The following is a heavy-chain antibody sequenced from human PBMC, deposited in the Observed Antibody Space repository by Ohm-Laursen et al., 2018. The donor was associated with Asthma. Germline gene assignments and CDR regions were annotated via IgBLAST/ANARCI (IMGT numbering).Heavy chain of an antibody. V-gene: IGHV3-30*03. CDR3: ARIGPEWELPGREYSLIH. D-gene: IGHD1-26*01. Sequence: SLRLSCAASGFTFRSYGMHWVRQAPGKGLDWVAVISSDGSDKYYADSVKGRFTISKDNSKNTLYLQMNSLSAEDTAVYYCARIGPEWELPGREYSLIHWGQGTLVTVSS. J-gene: IGHJ1*01. CDR1: GFTFRSYG. CDR2: ISSDGSDK.